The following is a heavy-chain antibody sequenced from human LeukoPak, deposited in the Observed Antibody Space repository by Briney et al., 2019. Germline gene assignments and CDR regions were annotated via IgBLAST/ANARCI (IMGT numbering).Heavy chain of an antibody. D-gene: IGHD5-24*01. J-gene: IGHJ4*02. Sequence: GGSLRLSCAASGFTLSSYGMHWVRQAPGKGLEWVAVIWYDGSNKYYADSVKGRFTISRDNSKNTLYLQMNSLRAEDTAVYYCARDASFRGGYMNDYWGQGTLVTVSS. CDR3: ARDASFRGGYMNDY. CDR1: GFTLSSYG. CDR2: IWYDGSNK. V-gene: IGHV3-33*01.